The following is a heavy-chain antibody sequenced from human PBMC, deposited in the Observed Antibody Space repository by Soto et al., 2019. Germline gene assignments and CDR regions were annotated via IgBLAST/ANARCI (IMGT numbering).Heavy chain of an antibody. V-gene: IGHV4-4*07. J-gene: IGHJ5*02. Sequence: SETLSLTCTVSGASIKSYYWAWIRQAAGKGLEWIGSVFATGNTNYNTSLRNRITMSLDTSRNQLSLELRPIRPADTAMYYCATYSDTSLNWLDPWAPGILVPVSS. CDR2: VFATGNT. D-gene: IGHD5-18*01. CDR3: ATYSDTSLNWLDP. CDR1: GASIKSYY.